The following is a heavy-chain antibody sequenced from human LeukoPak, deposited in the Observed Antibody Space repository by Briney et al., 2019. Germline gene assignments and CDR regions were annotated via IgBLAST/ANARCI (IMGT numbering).Heavy chain of an antibody. CDR1: GYTFTTYA. CDR2: INVGNGNT. J-gene: IGHJ4*02. V-gene: IGHV1-3*01. Sequence: GASVKVSCKASGYTFTTYAIHWVRQAPGQRLEWMGWINVGNGNTKYSQKFQGRVTITRDTSASTAYMELSSLRSEDTAVYYCARERSFDYWGQGTLVILSS. CDR3: ARERSFDY.